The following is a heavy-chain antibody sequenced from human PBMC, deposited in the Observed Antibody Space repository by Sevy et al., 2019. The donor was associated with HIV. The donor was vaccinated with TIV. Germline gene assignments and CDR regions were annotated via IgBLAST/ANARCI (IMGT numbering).Heavy chain of an antibody. CDR1: GFTFSNYW. V-gene: IGHV3-7*01. Sequence: GGPLRLSCAASGFTFSNYWMAWVRQAPGKGLEWVANIKQGGDTKHYVDSVKGRFTISRDNAKNLVFLQMNTLTAEDMAVYYCARDEYGSLDYWGQGILVTVSS. D-gene: IGHD6-13*01. CDR2: IKQGGDTK. CDR3: ARDEYGSLDY. J-gene: IGHJ4*02.